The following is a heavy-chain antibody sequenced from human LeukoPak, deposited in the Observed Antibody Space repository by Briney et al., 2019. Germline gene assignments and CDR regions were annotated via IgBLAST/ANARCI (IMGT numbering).Heavy chain of an antibody. D-gene: IGHD1-20*01. V-gene: IGHV3-23*01. CDR1: GFTFSIYW. J-gene: IGHJ4*02. CDR3: AKPYITGDFSFDY. CDR2: ISGSGGST. Sequence: GGSLRLSCAASGFTFSIYWMSWVRQAPGKGLEWVSAISGSGGSTYYADSVKGRFTISRDNSKNTLYLQMNSLRAEDTAVYYCAKPYITGDFSFDYWGQGTLVTVSS.